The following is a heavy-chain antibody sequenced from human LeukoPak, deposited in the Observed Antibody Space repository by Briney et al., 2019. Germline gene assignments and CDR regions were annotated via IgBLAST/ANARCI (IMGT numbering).Heavy chain of an antibody. Sequence: SETLSLTCAVSGGSISSGGYSWSWIRQPPGKGLEWIGYIYHSGSTYYNPSLKSRVTISVDRSKNQFSLKLSSVTAADTAVYYCARDGGAYYYGSGSSSYYGMDVWGQGTTVTVSS. CDR2: IYHSGST. D-gene: IGHD3-10*01. CDR3: ARDGGAYYYGSGSSSYYGMDV. CDR1: GGSISSGGYS. J-gene: IGHJ6*02. V-gene: IGHV4-30-2*01.